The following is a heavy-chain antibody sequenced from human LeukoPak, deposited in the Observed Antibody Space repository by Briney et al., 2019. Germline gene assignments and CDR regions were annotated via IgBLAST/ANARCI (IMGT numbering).Heavy chain of an antibody. J-gene: IGHJ4*02. CDR1: GGSISSSSYY. CDR3: AREPGYQLRGGAAQPRDY. D-gene: IGHD2-2*01. V-gene: IGHV4-39*07. CDR2: IYYSGST. Sequence: SETLSLTCTVSGGSISSSSYYWGWIRQPPGKGLEWIGSIYYSGSTYYNPSLKSRVTISVDTSKNQFSLKLSSVTAADTAVYYCAREPGYQLRGGAAQPRDYWGQGTLVTVSS.